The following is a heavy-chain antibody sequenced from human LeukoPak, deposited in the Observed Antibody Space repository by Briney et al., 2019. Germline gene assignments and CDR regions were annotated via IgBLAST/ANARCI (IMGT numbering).Heavy chain of an antibody. CDR1: GYSFTNYW. V-gene: IGHV5-10-1*01. CDR3: ARHAHYYGSGSYSAMDV. J-gene: IGHJ6*02. CDR2: IDPSDSYT. D-gene: IGHD3-10*01. Sequence: HGESLKISCKGSGYSFTNYWISWVRQMPGKGLEWMGRIDPSDSYTNYSPSLQGHVTISADKSISTAYLQWSSLKASDSAMYYCARHAHYYGSGSYSAMDVWGQGTTVTVS.